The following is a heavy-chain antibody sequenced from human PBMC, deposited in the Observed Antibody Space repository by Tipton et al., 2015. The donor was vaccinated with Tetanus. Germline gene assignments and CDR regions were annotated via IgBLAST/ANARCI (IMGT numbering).Heavy chain of an antibody. V-gene: IGHV1-2*02. Sequence: QLVQSGAEVKKPGASVKVSCKASGYTFTGYYMHWVRQAPGQGLEWMGWINPNSGGTNYAQKFQGRVTMTRDTSISTAYMELSRLGSDDTAAYYCARALGSMFTTFSDYWGQGTLVTVSS. CDR1: GYTFTGYY. J-gene: IGHJ4*02. CDR3: ARALGSMFTTFSDY. D-gene: IGHD2/OR15-2a*01. CDR2: INPNSGGT.